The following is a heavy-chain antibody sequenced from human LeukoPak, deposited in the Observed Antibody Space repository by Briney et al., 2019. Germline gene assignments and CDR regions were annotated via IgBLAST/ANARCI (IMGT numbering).Heavy chain of an antibody. J-gene: IGHJ4*02. V-gene: IGHV1-2*02. Sequence: GASVKVSCKASGYTFTDYYMYWVRQAPGQGLEWMGWINPNSGGTNYAQKFQGRVTMTRDTSISTAYMELSRLRSDDTAVFYCARAAAATMAKYFDYWGQGTLVTVSS. CDR3: ARAAAATMAKYFDY. CDR1: GYTFTDYY. D-gene: IGHD6-13*01. CDR2: INPNSGGT.